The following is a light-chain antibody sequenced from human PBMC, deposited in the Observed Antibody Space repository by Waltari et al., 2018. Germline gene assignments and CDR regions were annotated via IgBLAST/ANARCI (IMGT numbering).Light chain of an antibody. Sequence: DIQMTQTPSSLSASVGDRFTISCQASQDINNYLNWYQQKPGKAPKLLIYDASNLEIGVPSRFSGGGSGTDFTFIITSLQPEDIATYYCQQYENLPLTFGQGTRLEI. V-gene: IGKV1-33*01. CDR1: QDINNY. CDR2: DAS. CDR3: QQYENLPLT. J-gene: IGKJ5*01.